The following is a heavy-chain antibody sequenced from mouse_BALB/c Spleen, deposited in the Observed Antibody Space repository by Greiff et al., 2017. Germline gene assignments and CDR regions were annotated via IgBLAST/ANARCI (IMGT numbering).Heavy chain of an antibody. CDR3: ASGQLGRRWFAY. V-gene: IGHV14-3*02. CDR2: IDPANGNT. J-gene: IGHJ3*01. Sequence: EVKLVESGAELVKPGASVKLSCTASGFNIKDTYMHWVKQRPEQGLEWIGRIDPANGNTKYDPKFQGKATITADTSSNTAYLQLSSLTSEDTAVYYCASGQLGRRWFAYWGQGTLVTVSA. D-gene: IGHD3-2*01. CDR1: GFNIKDTY.